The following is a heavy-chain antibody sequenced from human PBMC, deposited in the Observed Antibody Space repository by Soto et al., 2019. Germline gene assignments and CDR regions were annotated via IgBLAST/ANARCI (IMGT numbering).Heavy chain of an antibody. CDR3: ARDCSSSSCSVWHY. D-gene: IGHD2-2*01. CDR1: GFSLSNYA. CDR2: ITGSADKT. Sequence: GGSLRLSCAATGFSLSNYAMTWVRQAPGKGLEWVSGITGSADKTYYADSVKGRFIISRDNSKNTLYLQMNSLRAEDTALYYCARDCSSSSCSVWHYWGQGTLVTVSS. V-gene: IGHV3-23*01. J-gene: IGHJ4*02.